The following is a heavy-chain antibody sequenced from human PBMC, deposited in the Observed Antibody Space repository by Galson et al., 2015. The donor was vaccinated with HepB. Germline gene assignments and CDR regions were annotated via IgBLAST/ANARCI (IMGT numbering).Heavy chain of an antibody. CDR1: GFTFSSYG. D-gene: IGHD3-3*01. J-gene: IGHJ4*02. CDR2: ISYDGSNK. V-gene: IGHV3-30*18. Sequence: SLRLSCAASGFTFSSYGMHWVRQAPGKGLEWVAVISYDGSNKYYADSVKGRFTISRDNSKNTLYLQMNSLRAEDTAVYYCAKDLYDFWSGGIDYWGQGTLVTVSS. CDR3: AKDLYDFWSGGIDY.